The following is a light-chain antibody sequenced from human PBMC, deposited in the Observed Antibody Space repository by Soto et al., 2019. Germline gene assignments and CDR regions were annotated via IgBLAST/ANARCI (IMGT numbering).Light chain of an antibody. CDR2: GAS. J-gene: IGKJ1*01. Sequence: DIVLTQSPATLSLSPGERASLSCRASQSVSRSYLAWYQQKPGRAPRLLIYGASTRATGIPDRFSGSGSGTEFTLTISRLEPEDFAVYYCQQYGSSPRTFGQGTKVEIK. V-gene: IGKV3-20*01. CDR1: QSVSRSY. CDR3: QQYGSSPRT.